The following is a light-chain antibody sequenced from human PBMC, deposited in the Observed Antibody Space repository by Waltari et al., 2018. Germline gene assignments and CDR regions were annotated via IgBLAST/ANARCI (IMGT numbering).Light chain of an antibody. CDR1: NSDVGDFAF. CDR2: DVS. J-gene: IGLJ2*01. Sequence: QSALTQPASVSGSPGQSITSSCTGTNSDVGDFAFVPWYQQPPGEAPNLLISDVSNRPSGVSHRFSGSTSGNTASLTISGLQAEDEADYYCSSYTASRALEVLFGGGTKLTVL. V-gene: IGLV2-14*03. CDR3: SSYTASRALEVL.